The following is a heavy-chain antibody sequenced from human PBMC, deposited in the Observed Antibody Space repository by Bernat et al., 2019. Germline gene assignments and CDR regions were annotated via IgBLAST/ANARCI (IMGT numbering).Heavy chain of an antibody. Sequence: QVQLVQSGAEVKKPGASVKVSCKASGYTFTTYGISWVRQAPGQGLEWMGWIIVHNGNTNYAQNFQGRVTMTTDTSTSTVYMELRSLRSDDTAVYYCARDRDIVVVPAAMLGWFDPWGQGTLVTVSS. J-gene: IGHJ5*02. CDR1: GYTFTTYG. CDR3: ARDRDIVVVPAAMLGWFDP. D-gene: IGHD2-2*01. V-gene: IGHV1-18*01. CDR2: IIVHNGNT.